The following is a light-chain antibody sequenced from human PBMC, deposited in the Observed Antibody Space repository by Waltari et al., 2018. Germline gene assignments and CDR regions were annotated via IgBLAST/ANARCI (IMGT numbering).Light chain of an antibody. CDR1: SSNIGAGYD. V-gene: IGLV1-40*01. J-gene: IGLJ3*02. Sequence: QSVLTQPPSVSGAPGQSITISCTGSSSNIGAGYDVHWYQHLPGTAPKLLIYGHNNRPSGVPDRFSGSKSGTSASLAITGLQAEDEADYYCQSYDSSVSAWVSGGGTKLTVV. CDR2: GHN. CDR3: QSYDSSVSAWV.